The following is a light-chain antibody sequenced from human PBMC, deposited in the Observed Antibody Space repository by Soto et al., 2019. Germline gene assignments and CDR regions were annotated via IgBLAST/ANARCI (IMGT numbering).Light chain of an antibody. V-gene: IGKV1-27*01. CDR1: QGISNY. J-gene: IGKJ1*01. Sequence: DIQMTQSPSSLSASVGDRVTITCRASQGISNYLAWYQQKPGKVPKLLIYAAFTLQSGVPPRFSGSGSGTYFTLTISSLPPEDVATYYCQKYNSAPWTFGQGTKVEIK. CDR2: AAF. CDR3: QKYNSAPWT.